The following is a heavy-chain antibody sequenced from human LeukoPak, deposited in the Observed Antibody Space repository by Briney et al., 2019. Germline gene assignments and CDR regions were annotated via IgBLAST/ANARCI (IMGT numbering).Heavy chain of an antibody. V-gene: IGHV4-39*01. D-gene: IGHD3-3*01. J-gene: IGHJ5*01. Sequence: ASETLSLTCAVSGDSISTTNYYWGWIRQPPGKGLEWIGIIYYSGITHYNPSLKSRVTILVDTSKNQFSLKLSSVTDADTAVYYCAGVRRSLNWFDSWGQGTLVTVSS. CDR3: AGVRRSLNWFDS. CDR1: GDSISTTNYY. CDR2: IYYSGIT.